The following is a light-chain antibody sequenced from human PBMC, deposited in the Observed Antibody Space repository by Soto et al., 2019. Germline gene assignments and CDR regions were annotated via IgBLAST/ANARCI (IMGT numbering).Light chain of an antibody. CDR3: QQYKSWPPIT. V-gene: IGKV3-15*01. J-gene: IGKJ5*01. CDR1: QSVGTN. CDR2: GTS. Sequence: EIVMTQSPATLSVSPGERATLSCRASQSVGTNLAWFQQKPGQAPRLLIYGTSTRATGIPARFSGTGSGTEFTLTISSLKSEDYAVYYCQQYKSWPPITFGQGTRLEIK.